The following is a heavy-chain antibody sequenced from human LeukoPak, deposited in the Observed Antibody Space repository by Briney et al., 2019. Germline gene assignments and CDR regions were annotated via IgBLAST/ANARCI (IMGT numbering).Heavy chain of an antibody. Sequence: GGSLRLSCAASGFTFSSYAMSWVRQAPGKGLEWVSAISGSGGSTYYADSVKGRFTISRDNSKNTLYLQMNSLRAEDTAVYYCAKDVRSTMVQGVETVSWGQGTLVTVSS. CDR3: AKDVRSTMVQGVETVS. CDR1: GFTFSSYA. V-gene: IGHV3-23*01. D-gene: IGHD3-10*01. J-gene: IGHJ4*02. CDR2: ISGSGGST.